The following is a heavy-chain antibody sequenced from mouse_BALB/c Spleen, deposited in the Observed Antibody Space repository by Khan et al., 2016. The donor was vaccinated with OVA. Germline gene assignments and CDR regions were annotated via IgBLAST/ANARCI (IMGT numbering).Heavy chain of an antibody. J-gene: IGHJ3*01. D-gene: IGHD1-1*01. CDR3: ARSYDGAWFAY. V-gene: IGHV1-77*01. CDR1: GYTFTDYV. Sequence: VQLQESGPELVKPGASVKMSCKISGYTFTDYVITWVKQRTGQGLEWIGEIFPGSGTTYYNEKFKGKATLTADKSSNTVNMQLSSLTSEDSAVXFCARSYDGAWFAYWGQGTLVTVSA. CDR2: IFPGSGTT.